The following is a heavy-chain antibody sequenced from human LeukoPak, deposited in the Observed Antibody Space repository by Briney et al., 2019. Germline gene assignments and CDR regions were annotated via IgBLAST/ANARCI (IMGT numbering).Heavy chain of an antibody. CDR3: ARAVSDAKTDGVDFWSGYAPYYYYMDV. V-gene: IGHV1-8*03. Sequence: ASVKVSCKASGYTFTSYDINWVRQATGQGLEWMGWMNPNSGNTGYAQKFQGRVTITRNTSISTAYMELSSLRSEDTAVYYCARAVSDAKTDGVDFWSGYAPYYYYMDVWGKGTTVTVSS. CDR2: MNPNSGNT. D-gene: IGHD3-3*01. CDR1: GYTFTSYD. J-gene: IGHJ6*03.